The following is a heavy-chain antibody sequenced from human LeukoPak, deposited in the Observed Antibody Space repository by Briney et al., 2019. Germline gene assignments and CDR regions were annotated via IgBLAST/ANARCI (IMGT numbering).Heavy chain of an antibody. J-gene: IGHJ4*02. D-gene: IGHD1-26*01. CDR2: IYYSGST. CDR3: ASNSGSYPLYFDY. CDR1: DGSITNYD. Sequence: TSETLSLTCTVSDGSITNYDWSWVRQPPGKGLEWIGYIYYSGSTNYNPSLKSRVTISVDTSKNQFSLKLSSVTAADTAVYYCASNSGSYPLYFDYWGQGTLVTVSS. V-gene: IGHV4-59*08.